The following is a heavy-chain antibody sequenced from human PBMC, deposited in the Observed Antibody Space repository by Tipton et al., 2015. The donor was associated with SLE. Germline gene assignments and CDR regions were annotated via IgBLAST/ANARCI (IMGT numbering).Heavy chain of an antibody. D-gene: IGHD3-9*01. V-gene: IGHV4-34*01. CDR2: INHSRST. CDR3: ARGQLRYFEPRYYFMDV. Sequence: TLSLTCAVSDYSISSGYYWSWIRQPPGKGLEWIGEINHSRSTNYNPSLKSRVTISVDTSKNQFSLKLSSVTAADTAVYYCARGQLRYFEPRYYFMDVWGKGTTVTVSS. CDR1: DYSISSGYY. J-gene: IGHJ6*03.